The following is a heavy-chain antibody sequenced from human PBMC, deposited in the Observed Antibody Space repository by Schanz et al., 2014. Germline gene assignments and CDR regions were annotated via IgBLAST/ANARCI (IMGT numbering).Heavy chain of an antibody. CDR1: GGTFSSYT. Sequence: QLQLVQSGAEVKKPGSSVKVSCKLSGGTFSSYTISWMRQAPGQGLEWMGKIIPVLNIATYAQRFQGRVSITADTSTNTAYMELNSLTSEYTAVHYCARGRGFYDYWGQGTLVTVSS. CDR3: ARGRGFYDY. D-gene: IGHD3-10*01. CDR2: IIPVLNIA. J-gene: IGHJ4*02. V-gene: IGHV1-69*02.